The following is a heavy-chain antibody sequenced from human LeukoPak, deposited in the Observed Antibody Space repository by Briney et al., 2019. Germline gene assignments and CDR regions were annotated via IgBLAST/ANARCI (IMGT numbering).Heavy chain of an antibody. Sequence: GGSLRLSCAASGFTFSSYAMSWVRQAPGKGLEWVSAISGSSGSTYYADSVKGRFIISRDNSKNTLYLQMNSLRAEDTAVYYCAKFALRYCSGGSCHPFDYWGQGTLVTVSS. CDR1: GFTFSSYA. CDR2: ISGSSGST. V-gene: IGHV3-23*01. D-gene: IGHD2-15*01. CDR3: AKFALRYCSGGSCHPFDY. J-gene: IGHJ4*02.